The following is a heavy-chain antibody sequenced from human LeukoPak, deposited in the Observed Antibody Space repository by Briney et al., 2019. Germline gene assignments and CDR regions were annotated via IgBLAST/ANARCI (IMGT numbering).Heavy chain of an antibody. Sequence: SETLSLTCAVYGGSFSGYYWSWIRQPPGKGLEWIGEINHSGSTNYDPSLKSRVTISVDTSKNQFSLKLSSVTAADTAVYYCARCFYDSSGYYTGFDYWGQGTLVTVSS. J-gene: IGHJ4*02. CDR1: GGSFSGYY. CDR2: INHSGST. V-gene: IGHV4-34*01. CDR3: ARCFYDSSGYYTGFDY. D-gene: IGHD3-22*01.